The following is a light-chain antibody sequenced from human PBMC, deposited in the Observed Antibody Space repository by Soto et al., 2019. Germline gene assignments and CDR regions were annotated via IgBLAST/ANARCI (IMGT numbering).Light chain of an antibody. J-gene: IGKJ1*01. Sequence: DIQMTQSPSTLSASVGDRVTITCRASQSINNWLAWYQQKPGKAPKLFIFKASTLESGVPSRFSGSGSGTEFTLSISSLQPDDFATYFCQQYESFPRTFGQRTKVEIK. V-gene: IGKV1-5*03. CDR2: KAS. CDR1: QSINNW. CDR3: QQYESFPRT.